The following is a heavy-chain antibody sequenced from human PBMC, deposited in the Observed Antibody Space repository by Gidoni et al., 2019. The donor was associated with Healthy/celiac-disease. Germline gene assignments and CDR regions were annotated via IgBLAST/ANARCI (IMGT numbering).Heavy chain of an antibody. Sequence: QLQLQESGSGLVKPSQTLSLTCAVSGGSISSGGYSWSWIRQPPGKGLEWIGYIYHSGSTYYNPSLKSRVTISVDRSKNQFSLKLSSVTAADTAVYYCARGTVGYDFWSGYESYYYYYGMDVWGQGTTVTVSS. J-gene: IGHJ6*02. V-gene: IGHV4-30-2*01. CDR2: IYHSGST. CDR3: ARGTVGYDFWSGYESYYYYYGMDV. D-gene: IGHD3-3*01. CDR1: GGSISSGGYS.